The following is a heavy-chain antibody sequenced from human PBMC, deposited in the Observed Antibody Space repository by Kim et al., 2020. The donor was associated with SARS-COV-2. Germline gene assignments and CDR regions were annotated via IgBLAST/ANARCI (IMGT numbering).Heavy chain of an antibody. Sequence: LKSRVTISVDTSKNQFSLKLSSVTAADTAVYYCARDVHSSGWYISEYFDYWGQGTLVTVSS. D-gene: IGHD6-19*01. CDR3: ARDVHSSGWYISEYFDY. J-gene: IGHJ4*02. V-gene: IGHV4-34*01.